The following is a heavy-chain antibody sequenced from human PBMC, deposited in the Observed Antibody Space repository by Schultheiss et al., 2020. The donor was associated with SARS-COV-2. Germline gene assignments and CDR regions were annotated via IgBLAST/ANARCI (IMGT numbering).Heavy chain of an antibody. J-gene: IGHJ4*02. CDR1: GFTFSSYD. D-gene: IGHD4-17*01. V-gene: IGHV3-48*01. CDR2: ISSSGTTI. Sequence: GGSLRLSCAASGFTFSSYDMHWVRQATGKGLEWVSYISSSGTTIYYADSVKGRFTISRDNAKNSLYLQMNSLRAEDTAVYYCARVTPRYGDCDYWGQGTLVTVSS. CDR3: ARVTPRYGDCDY.